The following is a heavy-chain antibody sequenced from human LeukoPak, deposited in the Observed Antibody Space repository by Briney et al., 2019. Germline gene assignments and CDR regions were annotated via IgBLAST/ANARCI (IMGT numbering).Heavy chain of an antibody. CDR3: ARERGVVVVPAAPDAFDI. D-gene: IGHD2-2*01. V-gene: IGHV4-4*07. Sequence: PSETLSLTCTVSGGSISSCYWSWIRQPAGKGLEWIGRIYTSGSTNYNPSLKSRVTMSVDTSKNQFSLKLSSVTAADTAVYYCARERGVVVVPAAPDAFDIWGQGTMVTVSS. CDR1: GGSISSCY. J-gene: IGHJ3*02. CDR2: IYTSGST.